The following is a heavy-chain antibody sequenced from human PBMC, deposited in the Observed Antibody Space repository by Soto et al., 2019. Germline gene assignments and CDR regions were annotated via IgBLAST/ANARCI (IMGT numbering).Heavy chain of an antibody. CDR1: GGSITSSSFY. J-gene: IGHJ5*02. CDR2: IYYSGST. CDR3: ARSIDP. Sequence: PSETLSLTCTVSGGSITSSSFYWGWIRQPPGKGLEWIGIIYYSGSTYYNPSLKSRVTISVDTSKNQFSLKLSSVTAADTAVYYCARSIDPWGQGTLVSVSS. V-gene: IGHV4-39*07.